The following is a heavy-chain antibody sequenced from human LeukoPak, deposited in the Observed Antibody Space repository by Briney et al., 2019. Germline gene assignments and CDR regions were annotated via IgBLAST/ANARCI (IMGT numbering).Heavy chain of an antibody. J-gene: IGHJ4*02. Sequence: GESLKISCNASGYSFSIYWIGWVRQMPGKGLEWMGIIYPGDSDTRYRQSFQGQVTMSADKSNSTAYLQWGSLKASDTAIYYCVRRTTITTRGATDYWGQGTLVTVSS. CDR1: GYSFSIYW. CDR2: IYPGDSDT. V-gene: IGHV5-51*01. D-gene: IGHD1-1*01. CDR3: VRRTTITTRGATDY.